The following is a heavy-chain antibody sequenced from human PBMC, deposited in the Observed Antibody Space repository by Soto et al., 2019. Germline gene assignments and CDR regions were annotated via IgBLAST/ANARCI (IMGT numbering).Heavy chain of an antibody. CDR3: VRAGHVFDVHYYGMDL. J-gene: IGHJ6*02. Sequence: GGSMRLSCEASGFTFNDYRMDWVRQAPEKGLEWVSSISSSGTYIYYADSVKGRFAISRDNANNVMYLQMDTLRAEDTAVYYCVRAGHVFDVHYYGMDLWGQGTTVTVS. CDR1: GFTFNDYR. D-gene: IGHD3-10*01. V-gene: IGHV3-21*01. CDR2: ISSSGTYI.